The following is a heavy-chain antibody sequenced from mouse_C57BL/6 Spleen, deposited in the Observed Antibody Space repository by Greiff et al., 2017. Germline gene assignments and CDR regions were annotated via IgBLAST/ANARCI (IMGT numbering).Heavy chain of an antibody. Sequence: EVKVVESGGDLVKPGGSLKLSCAASGFTFSSYGMSWVRQTPDKRLEWVATISSGGSYTYYPDSVKGRFTISRDNAKNTLYLQMSSLKSEDTAMYYCARHGLRYWYFDVWGTGTTVTVSS. CDR1: GFTFSSYG. D-gene: IGHD1-1*01. CDR3: ARHGLRYWYFDV. J-gene: IGHJ1*03. V-gene: IGHV5-6*01. CDR2: ISSGGSYT.